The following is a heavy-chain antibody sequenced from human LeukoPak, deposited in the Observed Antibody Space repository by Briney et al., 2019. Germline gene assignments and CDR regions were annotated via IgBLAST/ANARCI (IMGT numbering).Heavy chain of an antibody. CDR1: GYTFINYG. D-gene: IGHD2-21*02. Sequence: ASMKVSCKVSGYTFINYGVSWVRQAPGQGLEWMGWISGYNGNTNYAQNIQGRVTMTTDTSTSTGYLEPRSLRSDDTAVYFCARGPYCGGDCSSSDSFDIWGQGTMVTLSS. CDR3: ARGPYCGGDCSSSDSFDI. J-gene: IGHJ3*02. CDR2: ISGYNGNT. V-gene: IGHV1-18*01.